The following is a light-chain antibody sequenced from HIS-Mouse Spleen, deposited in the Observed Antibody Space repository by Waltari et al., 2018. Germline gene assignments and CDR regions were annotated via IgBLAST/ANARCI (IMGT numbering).Light chain of an antibody. CDR2: WAA. CDR3: QQYCSTPFT. V-gene: IGKV4-1*01. Sequence: DIVMTQSPDSLAVSLGERATINCKSSQSVLYSSNYKNYLAWYQQKPGQPPKVPIYWAANRASGVPDRYSGGVSGTEFTLTVSSLQAEEVAVYYCQQYCSTPFTFGPGTKVDIK. J-gene: IGKJ3*01. CDR1: QSVLYSSNYKNY.